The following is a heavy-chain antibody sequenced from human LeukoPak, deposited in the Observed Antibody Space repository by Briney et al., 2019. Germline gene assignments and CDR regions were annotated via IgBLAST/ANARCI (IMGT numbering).Heavy chain of an antibody. Sequence: SETLSLTCTVSGGSISSYYWSWIRQPPGKGLEWIGYIYYSGSTNYNPPLKSRVTISVDTSKNQFSLKLSSVTAADTAVYYCARATSYYYGSGSYPEGFDPWGQGTLVTISS. D-gene: IGHD3-10*01. CDR2: IYYSGST. CDR3: ARATSYYYGSGSYPEGFDP. V-gene: IGHV4-59*01. J-gene: IGHJ5*02. CDR1: GGSISSYY.